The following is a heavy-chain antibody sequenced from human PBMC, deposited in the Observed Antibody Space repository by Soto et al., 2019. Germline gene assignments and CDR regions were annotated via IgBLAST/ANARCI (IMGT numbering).Heavy chain of an antibody. CDR1: GFTFSNYN. CDR2: ISSDGSNK. J-gene: IGHJ4*02. V-gene: IGHV3-30*18. CDR3: ANLRNWNYGVDF. D-gene: IGHD1-7*01. Sequence: QVQLVESGGGVVQPGRSLRLSCAGSGFTFSNYNMHWVRQAPGRGLEWVAVISSDGSNKYYRDSVKVRFTISRDNSKNTLYLQMDSLRAEDTAVYYCANLRNWNYGVDFWGQGTLVTVSS.